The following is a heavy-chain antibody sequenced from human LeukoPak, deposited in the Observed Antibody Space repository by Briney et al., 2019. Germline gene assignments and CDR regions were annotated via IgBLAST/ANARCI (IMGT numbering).Heavy chain of an antibody. Sequence: TSETLSLTCTVSGGSISSFYWSWFRQPPGKGLEWIGLMYYSGSTYYNPSLKSRASLSVDTSKNQFSLKLNSVTAADTAVYYCARAGYDTATGYCGAFDIWGQGTMVTVSS. CDR3: ARAGYDTATGYCGAFDI. CDR2: MYYSGST. J-gene: IGHJ3*02. V-gene: IGHV4-59*01. CDR1: GGSISSFY. D-gene: IGHD3-9*01.